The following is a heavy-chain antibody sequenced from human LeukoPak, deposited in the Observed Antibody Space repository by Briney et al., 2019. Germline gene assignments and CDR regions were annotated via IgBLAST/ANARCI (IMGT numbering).Heavy chain of an antibody. CDR3: AREMDGEYGSGTFFDL. CDR1: GFTFSSYS. V-gene: IGHV3-21*04. D-gene: IGHD3-10*01. Sequence: GGSLRLSCAASGFTFSSYSMNWVRQAPGKGLEWVSSISSSSSYIYYADSVKGRFTISRDNAKNSLYLQMNSLRAEDTAVYYCAREMDGEYGSGTFFDLCGQGNMVTVSS. J-gene: IGHJ4*02. CDR2: ISSSSSYI.